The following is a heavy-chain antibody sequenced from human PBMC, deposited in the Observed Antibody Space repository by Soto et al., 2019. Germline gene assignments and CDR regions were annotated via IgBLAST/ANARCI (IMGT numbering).Heavy chain of an antibody. J-gene: IGHJ4*01. CDR2: IYPYDSDT. V-gene: IGHV5-51*01. CDR1: GYSFTSYW. Sequence: GESLKISCKASGYSFTSYWIGWVRQMPGKGMEWMGNIYPYDSDTRYSPSFQGQVTISADTSITTAYLQWSGLRASDTAMYFCARHLVGSTRGNFDYWGQGTLVTVSS. CDR3: ARHLVGSTRGNFDY. D-gene: IGHD2-2*01.